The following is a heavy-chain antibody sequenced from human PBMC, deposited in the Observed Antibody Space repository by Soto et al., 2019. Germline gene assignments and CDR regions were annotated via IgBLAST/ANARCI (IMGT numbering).Heavy chain of an antibody. CDR2: ISYDGSNK. V-gene: IGHV3-30*18. CDR3: AKDFARIAVAGTFFDY. CDR1: GFTFSSYG. Sequence: QVQLVESGGGVVQPGRSLRLSCAASGFTFSSYGMHWVRQAPGKGLEWVAVISYDGSNKDYADSVKGRFTISRDNSKNTLYLQMNSLRAEDTAVYYCAKDFARIAVAGTFFDYWGQGTLVTVSS. J-gene: IGHJ4*02. D-gene: IGHD6-19*01.